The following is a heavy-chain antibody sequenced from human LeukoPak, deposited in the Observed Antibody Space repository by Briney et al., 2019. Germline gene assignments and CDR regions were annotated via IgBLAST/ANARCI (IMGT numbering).Heavy chain of an antibody. V-gene: IGHV1-2*02. Sequence: ASVKVSCKASGYTFTGYYMHWVRQAPGQGLEWMGWINPNSGGTNYAQKFQGRVTMTRDTSISTAYMELRSLRSDDTAVYYCAREPYYYDSSGYYSDYWGQGTLVTVSS. CDR3: AREPYYYDSSGYYSDY. J-gene: IGHJ4*02. D-gene: IGHD3-22*01. CDR2: INPNSGGT. CDR1: GYTFTGYY.